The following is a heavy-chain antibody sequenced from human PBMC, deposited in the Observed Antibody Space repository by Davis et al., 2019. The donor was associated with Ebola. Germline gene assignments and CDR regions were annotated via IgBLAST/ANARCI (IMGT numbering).Heavy chain of an antibody. J-gene: IGHJ4*02. D-gene: IGHD4-17*01. V-gene: IGHV1-69*10. CDR3: ARDLGAVTTSGDY. Sequence: AASVKVSCKASGGTFISYAISWVRQAPGQGLEWMGGIIPILGIANYAQKFQGRVTITADKSTSTAYMELSSLRSEDTAVYYCARDLGAVTTSGDYWGQGTLVTVSS. CDR1: GGTFISYA. CDR2: IIPILGIA.